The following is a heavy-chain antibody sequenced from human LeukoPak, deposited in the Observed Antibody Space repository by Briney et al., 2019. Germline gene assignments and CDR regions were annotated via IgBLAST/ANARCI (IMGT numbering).Heavy chain of an antibody. D-gene: IGHD2-15*01. V-gene: IGHV4-59*01. CDR1: GGSISSYY. CDR3: ARSVEGYCRGGSCYYYSYYMDV. Sequence: SETLSLTCTVSGGSISSYYWNWIRQPPGKGLEWIGYIYYSGSTNYNPSLKSRVTISVDTSKNQFSLKLSSVTAADTAVYYCARSVEGYCRGGSCYYYSYYMDVWGKGTTVTVSS. J-gene: IGHJ6*03. CDR2: IYYSGST.